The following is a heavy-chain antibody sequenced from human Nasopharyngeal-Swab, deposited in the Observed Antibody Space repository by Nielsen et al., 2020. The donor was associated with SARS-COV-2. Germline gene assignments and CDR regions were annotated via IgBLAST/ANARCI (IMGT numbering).Heavy chain of an antibody. Sequence: VRQAPGKGLEWVAYVSRSSSRSYYADSVKGRFTISRDNAKNSLYLQMNSLRAEDTAVYYCARFGITGTTRASGFDYWGQGTLVTVSS. J-gene: IGHJ4*02. CDR3: ARFGITGTTRASGFDY. CDR2: VSRSSSRS. V-gene: IGHV3-48*04. D-gene: IGHD1-7*01.